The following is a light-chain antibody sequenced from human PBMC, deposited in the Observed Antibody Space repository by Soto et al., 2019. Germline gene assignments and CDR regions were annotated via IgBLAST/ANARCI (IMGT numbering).Light chain of an antibody. CDR2: VNN. CDR3: GTWDSSLSCYV. CDR1: TSNIVNNF. V-gene: IGLV1-51*01. Sequence: QSVLTQPPSVSAAPGQTVTISCSGNTSNIVNNFVSWYQHLPGAAPKLLIYVNNKRPSGIPDRFSGSKSGTSATLGITGLQTGDEADYYCGTWDSSLSCYVFGTGTKLTVL. J-gene: IGLJ1*01.